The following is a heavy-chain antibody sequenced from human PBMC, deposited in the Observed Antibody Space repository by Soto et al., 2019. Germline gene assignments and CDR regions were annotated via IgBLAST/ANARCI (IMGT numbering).Heavy chain of an antibody. J-gene: IGHJ4*02. CDR1: GFTFDSYS. Sequence: EVELVESRGGLVQPGGSLTLSCAASGFTFDSYSMNWVRQAPGKGLESVSYISDSGKMIYYADSVKGRFTISRDNAKKSLYLQMNSLRDDDTAIYYCARAVGYAANWGPGTLVTVSS. CDR3: ARAVGYAAN. CDR2: ISDSGKMI. V-gene: IGHV3-48*02. D-gene: IGHD5-12*01.